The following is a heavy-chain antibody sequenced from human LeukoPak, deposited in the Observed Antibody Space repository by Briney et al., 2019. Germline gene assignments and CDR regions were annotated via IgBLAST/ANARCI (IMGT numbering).Heavy chain of an antibody. V-gene: IGHV4-39*01. CDR1: GGSISSSSYY. CDR3: ASQYFLILSLYYFDY. Sequence: SETLSLTCTVSGGSISSSSYYWGWIRQPPGKGLEWIGSTYYSGSTYYNPSLKSRVTISVDTSKNQFSLKLSSVTAADTAVYYCASQYFLILSLYYFDYWGQGTLVTVSS. CDR2: TYYSGST. D-gene: IGHD3-10*02. J-gene: IGHJ4*02.